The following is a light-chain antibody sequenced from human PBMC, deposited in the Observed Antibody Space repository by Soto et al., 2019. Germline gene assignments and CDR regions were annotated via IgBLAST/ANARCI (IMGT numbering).Light chain of an antibody. J-gene: IGKJ1*01. CDR1: QSLVYSDGNNY. V-gene: IGKV2-30*01. Sequence: DVMMTQSPLSLPVTLGQPASISCRSSQSLVYSDGNNYLSWFQQRQGQSPRRLISKVSNRESGVPDRFGGSGSGTDFPLKISRVEDEDLGVYYCMQDTYWPRTFGQGTTVEIK. CDR2: KVS. CDR3: MQDTYWPRT.